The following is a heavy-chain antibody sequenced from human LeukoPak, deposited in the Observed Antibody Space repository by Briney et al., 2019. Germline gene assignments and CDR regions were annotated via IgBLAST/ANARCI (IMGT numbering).Heavy chain of an antibody. J-gene: IGHJ4*02. D-gene: IGHD6-13*01. Sequence: GGALRLSCAASGFTFSSYDMTWVPQAPGRGLEWGSSIRPSGDNTYYGDSVKGRFTISRDNSKNTLYLQMNSLRAEDTAVYYCATSTGYSSSWQTPNDYWGQGTLVTVSS. V-gene: IGHV3-23*01. CDR3: ATSTGYSSSWQTPNDY. CDR1: GFTFSSYD. CDR2: IRPSGDNT.